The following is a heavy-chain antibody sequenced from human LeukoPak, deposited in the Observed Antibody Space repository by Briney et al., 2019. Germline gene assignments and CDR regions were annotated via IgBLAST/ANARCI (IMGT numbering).Heavy chain of an antibody. Sequence: GGSLRLSCAASGFTFSSYSMNWVRQAPGKGLEWVSSISSSSSHIYYADSVKGRFTISRDNAKNSLYLQMNSLRAEDTAVYYCARDSSGWYRRGSYYFDYWGQGTLVTVSS. J-gene: IGHJ4*02. CDR1: GFTFSSYS. D-gene: IGHD6-19*01. CDR2: ISSSSSHI. V-gene: IGHV3-21*01. CDR3: ARDSSGWYRRGSYYFDY.